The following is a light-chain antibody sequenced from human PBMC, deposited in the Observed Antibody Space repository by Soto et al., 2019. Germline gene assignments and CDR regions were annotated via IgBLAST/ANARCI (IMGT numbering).Light chain of an antibody. CDR2: EVS. J-gene: IGLJ3*02. V-gene: IGLV2-14*01. CDR1: SSDVGGYNY. CDR3: SSYTCSSTLDSV. Sequence: QSALTQPASVSGSPGQSITISCTGTSSDVGGYNYVSWYQQHPGKAPKLMIYEVSNRPSGVSNRFSGSKSGNTASLTISGLQAEDEADYYCSSYTCSSTLDSVFGGGTKVTFL.